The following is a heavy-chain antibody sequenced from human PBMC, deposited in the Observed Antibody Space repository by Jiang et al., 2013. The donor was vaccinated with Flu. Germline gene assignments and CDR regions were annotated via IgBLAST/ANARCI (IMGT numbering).Heavy chain of an antibody. D-gene: IGHD2-2*02. V-gene: IGHV4-34*01. CDR3: ATSHVEVAVAIIYFDY. J-gene: IGHJ4*02. Sequence: LLKPSETLSLTCAIYGGSFSGYYWNWIRQPPGKGLEWIGEINHAGSANYNPSLKNRVTISVDRSKNQFSLKLSSVTAADTAVYYCATSHVEVAVAIIYFDYWGQGSLVTVSS. CDR1: GGSFSGYY. CDR2: INHAGSA.